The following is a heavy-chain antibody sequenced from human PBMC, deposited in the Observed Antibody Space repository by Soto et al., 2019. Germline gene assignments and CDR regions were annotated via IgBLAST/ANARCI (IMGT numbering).Heavy chain of an antibody. CDR1: GGTFSRHA. D-gene: IGHD3-22*01. CDR3: ASGGHYDSSGYRAKGDI. J-gene: IGHJ3*02. Sequence: QVQLVQSGAEVRKPGSSVKVSCKASGGTFSRHAISWVRQAPGQGLEWMGGIIPIFGTANHAQKFQGRVTITADESTSTAYMELSSLRSEDTAVYYCASGGHYDSSGYRAKGDIWGQGTMVTVSS. V-gene: IGHV1-69*01. CDR2: IIPIFGTA.